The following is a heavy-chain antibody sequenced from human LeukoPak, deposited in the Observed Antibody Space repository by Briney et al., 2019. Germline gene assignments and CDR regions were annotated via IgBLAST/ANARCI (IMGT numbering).Heavy chain of an antibody. J-gene: IGHJ4*02. CDR3: SRLSAMLRGPEAFYYFEY. D-gene: IGHD3-10*01. V-gene: IGHV3-7*01. CDR1: GFTFNTYW. Sequence: GGSLRLPCTASGFTFNTYWMSWVRQAPGRWLEWVANIKGDGTEKYYVDSVKGRFTISRDNAKNSLFLHMNNVRAEDTAVYYCSRLSAMLRGPEAFYYFEYWGQGALVTVSS. CDR2: IKGDGTEK.